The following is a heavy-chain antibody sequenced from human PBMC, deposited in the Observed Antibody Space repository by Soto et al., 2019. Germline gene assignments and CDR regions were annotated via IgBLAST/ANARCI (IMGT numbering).Heavy chain of an antibody. Sequence: ASVKVSCKASGYTFTGYFMEWVRQAPGQGLEWVGWINPNSGDTNYAQKFQGRVTLTRDTSISTAYLELSRLKSDDTAVYYCAQMRFRWSDYWGQGTLVTVSS. CDR1: GYTFTGYF. CDR3: AQMRFRWSDY. CDR2: INPNSGDT. J-gene: IGHJ4*02. D-gene: IGHD2-15*01. V-gene: IGHV1-2*02.